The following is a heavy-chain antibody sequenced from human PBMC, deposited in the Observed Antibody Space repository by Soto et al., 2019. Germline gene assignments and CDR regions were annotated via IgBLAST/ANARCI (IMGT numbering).Heavy chain of an antibody. J-gene: IGHJ4*02. Sequence: SETLSLTCTVSGGSISSYYWSWIRQPPGKGLEWIGYIYYSGSTNYNPSLKSRVTISVDTSKNQFSLKLSSVTAADTAVYYCARDTLVGAINYWGQGTLVTVSS. D-gene: IGHD1-26*01. CDR3: ARDTLVGAINY. CDR2: IYYSGST. CDR1: GGSISSYY. V-gene: IGHV4-59*01.